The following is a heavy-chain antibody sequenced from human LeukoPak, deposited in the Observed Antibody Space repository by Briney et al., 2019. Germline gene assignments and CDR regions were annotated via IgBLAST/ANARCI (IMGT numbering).Heavy chain of an antibody. Sequence: ASVKVSCKASGYTFTGYYMHCVRQAPGQGLEWMGWINPNSGGTNYAQKFQGRVTMTRDTSISTAYMELSRLRSDDTAVYYCARESRRRALRSSSSQNPYNWFDPWGQGTLVTVSS. CDR3: ARESRRRALRSSSSQNPYNWFDP. CDR1: GYTFTGYY. D-gene: IGHD6-13*01. V-gene: IGHV1-2*02. CDR2: INPNSGGT. J-gene: IGHJ5*02.